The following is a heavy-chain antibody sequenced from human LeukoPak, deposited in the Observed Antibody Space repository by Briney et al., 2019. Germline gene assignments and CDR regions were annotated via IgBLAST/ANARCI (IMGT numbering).Heavy chain of an antibody. CDR1: GFTLSSYA. CDR2: ISYDGSNK. CDR3: ARASYCSSTSCHRYYYYGMDV. D-gene: IGHD2-2*01. Sequence: GGSLRLSCAASGFTLSSYAMHWVRQAPGKGLEWVAVISYDGSNKYYADSVKGRFTISRDNSKNTLYLQMNSLRAEDTAVYYCARASYCSSTSCHRYYYYGMDVWGQGTTVTVSS. J-gene: IGHJ6*02. V-gene: IGHV3-30-3*01.